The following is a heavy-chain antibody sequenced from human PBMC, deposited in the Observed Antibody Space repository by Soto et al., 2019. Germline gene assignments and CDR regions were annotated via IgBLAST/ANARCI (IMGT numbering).Heavy chain of an antibody. CDR1: GYIFTNYY. CDR3: ARNDKSGLDY. Sequence: GASVKVSCKASGYIFTNYYVHWVRQAPGQGLEWMGFINPAGGNTNYAQEFQGRVSMTRDTSTSTVYMELSSLTSEDTAVYYCARNDKSGLDYWGQGTLVTVS. V-gene: IGHV1-46*01. CDR2: INPAGGNT. J-gene: IGHJ4*02. D-gene: IGHD1-1*01.